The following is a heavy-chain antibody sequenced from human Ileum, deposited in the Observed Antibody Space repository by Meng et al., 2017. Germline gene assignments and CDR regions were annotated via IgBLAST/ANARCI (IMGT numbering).Heavy chain of an antibody. V-gene: IGHV6-1*01. CDR2: TYYRSKWYS. CDR1: GGSVSSNIAA. J-gene: IGHJ4*02. Sequence: QVTLHQSGPGLVKPSQPLSLTCAVSGGSVSSNIAAWNWIRQSPLRGLEWLGRTYYRSKWYSEYAVSVKSRISITPDTSKNQFSLQMNSVTPEDTAVYYCASGSGSLDYWGPGTLVTVPS. CDR3: ASGSGSLDY. D-gene: IGHD3-3*01.